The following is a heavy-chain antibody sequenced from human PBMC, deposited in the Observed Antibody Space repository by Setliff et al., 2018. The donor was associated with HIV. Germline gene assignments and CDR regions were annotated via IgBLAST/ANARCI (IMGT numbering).Heavy chain of an antibody. Sequence: SLRLSCTVSGFTFGDYTMSWVRQAPGKGLEWVGFIRSKTYGGTTEYAASVKGRFTISRDDSKSIAYLQMNSLKTEDTAVYYCTRVGPSSQPHYYWGQGALVTVSS. CDR3: TRVGPSSQPHYY. V-gene: IGHV3-49*04. CDR2: IRSKTYGGTT. D-gene: IGHD2-2*01. J-gene: IGHJ4*02. CDR1: GFTFGDYT.